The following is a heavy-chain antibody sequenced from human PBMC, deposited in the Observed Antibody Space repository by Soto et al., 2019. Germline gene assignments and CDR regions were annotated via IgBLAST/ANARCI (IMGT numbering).Heavy chain of an antibody. Sequence: ASVKGSCKASGYIFTIYGISWVRQAPGQGLEWMGRINTYNGDTKYEQRSQGRVTMTTDTSTRTAYMELRSLRSDDTAVYYCARYGSAINCYSGLGVWGQGTTVIVS. CDR1: GYIFTIYG. J-gene: IGHJ6*02. CDR3: ARYGSAINCYSGLGV. V-gene: IGHV1-18*01. CDR2: INTYNGDT. D-gene: IGHD2-21*01.